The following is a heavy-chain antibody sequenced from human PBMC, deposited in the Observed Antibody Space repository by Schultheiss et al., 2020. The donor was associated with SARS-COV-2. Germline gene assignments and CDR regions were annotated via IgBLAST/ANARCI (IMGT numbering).Heavy chain of an antibody. CDR3: AKLGPQGYCSSTSCYSGMDV. CDR1: GFTFSSYS. CDR2: ISWNSGSI. Sequence: GGSLRLSCAASGFTFSSYSMNWVRQAPGKGLEWVSGISWNSGSIGYADSVKGRFTISRDNAKNSLYLQMNSLRAEDTALYYCAKLGPQGYCSSTSCYSGMDVWGQGTTVTVSS. D-gene: IGHD2-2*01. V-gene: IGHV3-9*01. J-gene: IGHJ6*02.